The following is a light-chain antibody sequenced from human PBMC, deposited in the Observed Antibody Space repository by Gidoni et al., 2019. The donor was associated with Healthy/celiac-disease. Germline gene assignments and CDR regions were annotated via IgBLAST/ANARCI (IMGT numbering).Light chain of an antibody. J-gene: IGKJ4*01. CDR2: WAS. Sequence: DLAMTQSTDPMAVSLGERATINCKSSQSVLYSPNNKNYLAWYQQKPGQPPKLLIYWASTRESGVPDRFSGSGSGTDFTLTISSLQAEDVAVYYCQQYYSTPLTFGGGTKVEIK. CDR1: QSVLYSPNNKNY. V-gene: IGKV4-1*01. CDR3: QQYYSTPLT.